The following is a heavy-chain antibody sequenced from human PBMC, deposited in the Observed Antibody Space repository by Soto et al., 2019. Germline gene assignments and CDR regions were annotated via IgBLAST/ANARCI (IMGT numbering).Heavy chain of an antibody. CDR2: INPSGGST. D-gene: IGHD3-10*01. CDR1: GYTFTSYY. Sequence: ASVKVSCKASGYTFTSYYMHWVRQAPGQGLEWMGIINPSGGSTSYAQKFQGRVTMTKDTSTSTVYMELSSLRSEDTAVYYCATGTGDPAGAFDIWGQGTMVTVSS. J-gene: IGHJ3*02. CDR3: ATGTGDPAGAFDI. V-gene: IGHV1-46*01.